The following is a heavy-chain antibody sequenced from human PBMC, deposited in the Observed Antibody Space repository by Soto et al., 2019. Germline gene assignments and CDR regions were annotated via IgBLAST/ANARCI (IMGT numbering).Heavy chain of an antibody. CDR3: AKGQLPLSNYGTGTTYFDY. Sequence: QAGGSLRLSCAASGFTFSSYAMSWVRQAPGKGLEWVSAISGGGGSTYYADSEKDRFTIARDNSKNTPYMQMNSLRAEDTAVYYCAKGQLPLSNYGTGTTYFDYWGQGTLVTVSS. J-gene: IGHJ4*02. V-gene: IGHV3-23*01. CDR1: GFTFSSYA. D-gene: IGHD1-7*01. CDR2: ISGGGGST.